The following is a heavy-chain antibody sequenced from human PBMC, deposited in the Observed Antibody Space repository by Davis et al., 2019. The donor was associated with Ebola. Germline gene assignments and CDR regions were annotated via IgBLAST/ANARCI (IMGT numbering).Heavy chain of an antibody. CDR2: IYSGGSR. CDR1: GFTVSSNY. J-gene: IGHJ4*02. D-gene: IGHD3-22*01. V-gene: IGHV3-53*01. CDR3: ETGDFYDSSALGYFHS. Sequence: GESLKISCAASGFTVSSNYMSWVRQAPGKGLEWVSVIYSGGSRYYADSVKGRFTISSDNPKNTLYPQMNSLRAEDTAVYYCETGDFYDSSALGYFHSWGQGTLVTISA.